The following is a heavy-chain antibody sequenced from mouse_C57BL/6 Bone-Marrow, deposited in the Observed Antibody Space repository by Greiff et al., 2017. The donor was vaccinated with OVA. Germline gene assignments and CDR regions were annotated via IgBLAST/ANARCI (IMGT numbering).Heavy chain of an antibody. J-gene: IGHJ2*01. D-gene: IGHD4-1*01. CDR3: ARANFHFDY. CDR2: ISSGGSYT. CDR1: GFTFSSYG. V-gene: IGHV5-6*01. Sequence: EVQVVESGGDLVKPGGSLKLSCAASGFTFSSYGMSWVRQTPDKRLEWVATISSGGSYTYYPDSVKGRFTISRDNAKNTLYLQMSSLKSEDTAMYYCARANFHFDYWGQGTTLTVSS.